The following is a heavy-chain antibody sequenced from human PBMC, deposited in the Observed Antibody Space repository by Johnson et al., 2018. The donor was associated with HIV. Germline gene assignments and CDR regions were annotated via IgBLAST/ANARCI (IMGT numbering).Heavy chain of an antibody. J-gene: IGHJ3*02. Sequence: VQLVESGGGLVQPGGSLRLSCAASGFTFSSYAMHWVRQAPGKGLEYVSAITSNGGSTYYAKSVKGRFTISRDNSKNSLYLQMNSLRAEDTAVYYCAREYEAFDIWGQGTMVTVSS. CDR3: AREYEAFDI. V-gene: IGHV3-64*01. CDR1: GFTFSSYA. CDR2: ITSNGGST.